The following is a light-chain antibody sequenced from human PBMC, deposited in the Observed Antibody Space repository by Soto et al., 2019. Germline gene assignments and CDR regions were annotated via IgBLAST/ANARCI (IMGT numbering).Light chain of an antibody. Sequence: QSVLTQPPSVSAARGQKVTISCSGSSSDIGNNLVSWYQQFPGSAPRLLIYDDFKRPSGIPDRFSGSKSGTSATLGITGLQTGDEADYYCGEWDESLNGYVFGTGTKLTVL. CDR1: SSDIGNNL. J-gene: IGLJ1*01. CDR3: GEWDESLNGYV. CDR2: DDF. V-gene: IGLV1-51*01.